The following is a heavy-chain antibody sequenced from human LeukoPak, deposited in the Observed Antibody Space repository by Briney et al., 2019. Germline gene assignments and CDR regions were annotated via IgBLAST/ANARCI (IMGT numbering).Heavy chain of an antibody. Sequence: GGSLRLSCAASGFTFSSYGMHCVRQAPGKGLEGGAVIWYDGSNKYYADSVEGRFTISRDNSKNTMYLKMNSMRAEDMAVYYCARARGIAARRAHVGLNNWFDPWGQGTLVTVSS. J-gene: IGHJ5*02. V-gene: IGHV3-33*01. CDR2: IWYDGSNK. CDR3: ARARGIAARRAHVGLNNWFDP. CDR1: GFTFSSYG. D-gene: IGHD6-6*01.